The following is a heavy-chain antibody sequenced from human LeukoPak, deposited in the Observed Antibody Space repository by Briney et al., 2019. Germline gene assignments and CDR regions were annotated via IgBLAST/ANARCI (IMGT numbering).Heavy chain of an antibody. CDR2: ISSSSSYI. D-gene: IGHD3-16*02. CDR1: GFTFSSYS. CDR3: ARDRDMITFGGVIAPPDY. V-gene: IGHV3-21*01. J-gene: IGHJ4*02. Sequence: GGSLRLSCAASGFTFSSYSMNWVRQAPGKGLEWVSSISSSSSYIYYADSVKGRFTISRDNAKNSLFLQMNSLRVEDTAVYYCARDRDMITFGGVIAPPDYWGQGTLVTVSS.